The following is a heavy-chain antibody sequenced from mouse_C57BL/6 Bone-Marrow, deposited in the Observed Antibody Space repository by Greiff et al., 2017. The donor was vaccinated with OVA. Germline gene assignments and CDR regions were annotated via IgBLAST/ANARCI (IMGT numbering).Heavy chain of an antibody. J-gene: IGHJ3*01. D-gene: IGHD2-5*01. CDR3: ASYYSNWAWFAY. CDR2: INPSSGYT. CDR1: GYTFTSYT. Sequence: VQLQQSGAELARPGASVKMSCKASGYTFTSYTMHWVKQRPGQGLEWIGYINPSSGYTKYNQKFKDKATLTADKSSSTAYMQLSSLTSEDSAVYYCASYYSNWAWFAYWGQGTLVTVSA. V-gene: IGHV1-4*01.